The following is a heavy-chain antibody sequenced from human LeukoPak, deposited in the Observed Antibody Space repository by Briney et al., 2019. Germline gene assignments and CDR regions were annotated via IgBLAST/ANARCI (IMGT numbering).Heavy chain of an antibody. J-gene: IGHJ1*01. CDR3: ARVADGSSWTEYFQH. CDR1: GGSISSYY. CDR2: IYYSGST. V-gene: IGHV4-59*12. D-gene: IGHD6-13*01. Sequence: SETLSLTCTVSGGSISSYYWSWIRQPPGKGLEWIGYIYYSGSTNYNPSLKSRVTISLDTSRNQFSLKLNSVTAADTAVYYCARVADGSSWTEYFQHWGQGTLVTVSS.